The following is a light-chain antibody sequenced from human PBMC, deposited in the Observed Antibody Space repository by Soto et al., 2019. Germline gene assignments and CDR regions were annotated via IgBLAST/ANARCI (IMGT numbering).Light chain of an antibody. Sequence: EVVLTQSPATLSLSPGERATLSCRANQSVSVNYLAWYQQKPGQAPRLLIYGASSRATAIPDRFSGSGSGTDFTLTISRLEPEDFAVFYCHQYGSSPFTFGPGTKVDIK. CDR2: GAS. J-gene: IGKJ3*01. V-gene: IGKV3-20*01. CDR1: QSVSVNY. CDR3: HQYGSSPFT.